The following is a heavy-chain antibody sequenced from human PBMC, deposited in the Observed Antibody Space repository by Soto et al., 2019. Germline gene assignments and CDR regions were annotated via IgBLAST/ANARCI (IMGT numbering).Heavy chain of an antibody. CDR3: ARTEETRLPPDY. D-gene: IGHD1-1*01. CDR1: GGSIHNHY. J-gene: IGHJ4*02. V-gene: IGHV4-59*04. CDR2: IYYSGST. Sequence: SETLSLTCTVSGGSIHNHYWSWVRQPPGKGLEWIGYIYYSGSTYYNPSLKSRVTMSVDTSKNQFSLKLSSVTAVDTAVYYCARTEETRLPPDYWGQGTLVTVSS.